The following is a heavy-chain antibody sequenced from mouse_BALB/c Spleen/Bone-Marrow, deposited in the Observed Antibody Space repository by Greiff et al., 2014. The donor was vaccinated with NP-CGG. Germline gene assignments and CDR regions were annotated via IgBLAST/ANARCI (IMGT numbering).Heavy chain of an antibody. Sequence: LVESGAKLVRPGVSVKISCKGSGYTFTDHAMHWVKRSHAKSLEWIGLISGYYGDAIYNQKFKGKPTMTVDKSSSTAYMELARLTSEDSAIYYCARSGKVRNAMDYWGQGTSVTVSS. CDR1: GYTFTDHA. V-gene: IGHV1S137*01. CDR3: ARSGKVRNAMDY. CDR2: ISGYYGDA. J-gene: IGHJ4*01. D-gene: IGHD2-14*01.